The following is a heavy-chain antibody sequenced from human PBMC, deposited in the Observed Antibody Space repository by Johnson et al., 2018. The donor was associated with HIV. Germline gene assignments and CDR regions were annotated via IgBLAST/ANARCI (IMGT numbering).Heavy chain of an antibody. CDR2: IYSGGST. D-gene: IGHD4-17*01. Sequence: EVQLVESGGGLVQPGGSLRLSCVATAFTVSSNYMSWVRQAPGKGLEWVSVIYSGGSTYYADSVKGRFTISRDNSKNTLYLQMNSLRTEDTAVYYCARDGTTGPSGDAFDIWGQGTMVTVSS. CDR1: AFTVSSNY. V-gene: IGHV3-66*01. J-gene: IGHJ3*02. CDR3: ARDGTTGPSGDAFDI.